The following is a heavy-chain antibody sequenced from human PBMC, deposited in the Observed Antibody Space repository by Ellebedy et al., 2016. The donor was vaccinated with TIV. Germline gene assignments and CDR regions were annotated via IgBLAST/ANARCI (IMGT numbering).Heavy chain of an antibody. V-gene: IGHV3-30-3*01. CDR2: ISNDGSDK. D-gene: IGHD3-3*01. CDR1: GFTFSSSA. CDR3: ARGGRWAFDI. Sequence: SLKISXAASGFTFSSSAMHCVRQAPRGGLGWVAVISNDGSDKYYADSVKGRFTMSRDNGKNSLDLQMSSLRAEDSAVYYCARGGRWAFDIWGQGTKVTVSS. J-gene: IGHJ3*02.